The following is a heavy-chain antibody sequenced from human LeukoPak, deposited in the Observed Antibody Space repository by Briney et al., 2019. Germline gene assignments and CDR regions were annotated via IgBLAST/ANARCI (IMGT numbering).Heavy chain of an antibody. Sequence: ASVKVSCKASGYTFTGYYMHWVRQAPGQGLEWMGWINPNSGGTNYEQKFQGRVTMARDTSISTAYMELSRLRSDDTAVYYCARDQAAWGSNYFDYWGQGTLVTVSS. V-gene: IGHV1-2*02. J-gene: IGHJ4*02. CDR3: ARDQAAWGSNYFDY. CDR2: INPNSGGT. CDR1: GYTFTGYY. D-gene: IGHD7-27*01.